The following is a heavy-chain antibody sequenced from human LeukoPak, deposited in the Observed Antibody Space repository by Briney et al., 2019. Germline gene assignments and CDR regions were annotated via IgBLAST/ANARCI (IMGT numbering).Heavy chain of an antibody. V-gene: IGHV1-46*01. CDR1: GYTFTSYY. J-gene: IGHJ4*02. CDR2: INPSGGST. Sequence: ASVKVSCKASGYTFTSYYMHWERQAPGQGLEWMGIINPSGGSTSYAQKFQGRVTMTRDTSTSTVYMELSSLRSEDTAVYYCARDYYGSGSYPPAFVYWGQGTLVTVSS. CDR3: ARDYYGSGSYPPAFVY. D-gene: IGHD3-10*01.